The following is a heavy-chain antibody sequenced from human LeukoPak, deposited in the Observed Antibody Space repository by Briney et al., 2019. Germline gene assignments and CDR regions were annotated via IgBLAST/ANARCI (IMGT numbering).Heavy chain of an antibody. CDR3: ARGDFPGMATSDY. CDR2: ISSSGSTI. J-gene: IGHJ4*02. CDR1: GFTFSSYS. V-gene: IGHV3-48*04. D-gene: IGHD5-24*01. Sequence: GGSLRLSCAASGFTFSSYSMNWVRQAPGKGLEWVSYISSSGSTIYYADSVKGRFTISRDNAKNSLYLQMNSLRAEDTAVYYCARGDFPGMATSDYWGQGTLVTVSS.